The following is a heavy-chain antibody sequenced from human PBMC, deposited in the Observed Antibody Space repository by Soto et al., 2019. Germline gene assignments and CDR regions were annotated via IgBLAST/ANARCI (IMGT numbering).Heavy chain of an antibody. J-gene: IGHJ5*02. Sequence: PSPTLSLTCTVSGGSISRGAYYWSWIRQLPWKCLEWIGYVYHTGNTDYNPSPKSRVSISVDTSKNQFSMDLRYVTAADTAVYYCAVDTTIEGPNWSDPCGQATLVTVSS. CDR2: VYHTGNT. V-gene: IGHV4-31*03. CDR1: GGSISRGAYY. CDR3: AVDTTIEGPNWSDP. D-gene: IGHD5-18*01.